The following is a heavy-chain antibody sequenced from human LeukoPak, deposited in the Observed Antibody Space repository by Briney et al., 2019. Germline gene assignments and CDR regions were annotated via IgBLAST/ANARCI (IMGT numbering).Heavy chain of an antibody. CDR1: GFTFSSYA. Sequence: SGGSLRLSCAASGFTFSSYAMTWVRQAPGKGLEWVSAISGSGDSTYYADSVKGRFTISRDNSKNTLYLQMNSLRAEDTAVYYCAKEWSSGSPSDYWGQGTLVTVSS. CDR2: ISGSGDST. V-gene: IGHV3-23*01. J-gene: IGHJ4*02. CDR3: AKEWSSGSPSDY. D-gene: IGHD1-26*01.